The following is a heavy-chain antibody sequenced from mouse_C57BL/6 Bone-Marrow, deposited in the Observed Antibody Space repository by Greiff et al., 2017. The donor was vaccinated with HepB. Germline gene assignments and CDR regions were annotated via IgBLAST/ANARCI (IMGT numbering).Heavy chain of an antibody. J-gene: IGHJ3*01. V-gene: IGHV14-2*01. CDR3: AVIYDGYYWFAY. D-gene: IGHD2-3*01. CDR2: IDPEDGET. CDR1: GFNIKDYY. Sequence: VTLKVSGAELVKPGASVKLSCTASGFNIKDYYMHWVKQRTEQGLEWIGRIDPEDGETKYAPKFQGKATITADTSSNTAYLQLSSLTSEDTAVYYCAVIYDGYYWFAYWGQGTLVTVSA.